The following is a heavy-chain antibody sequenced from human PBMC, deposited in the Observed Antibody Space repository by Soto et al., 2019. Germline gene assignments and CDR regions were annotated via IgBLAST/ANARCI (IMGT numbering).Heavy chain of an antibody. CDR2: SYPDDSDT. CDR1: GYSFTNYW. J-gene: IGHJ5*02. D-gene: IGHD3-3*01. V-gene: IGHV5-51*01. Sequence: GESLKISCKASGYSFTNYWIGWVRQMHGKGLEWMGMSYPDDSDTKCGPSLLGQVTVSADKSINTAYLQWSSLKASDTAIYYCARLERLSPAAWFEPWDQGTLVIVSS. CDR3: ARLERLSPAAWFEP.